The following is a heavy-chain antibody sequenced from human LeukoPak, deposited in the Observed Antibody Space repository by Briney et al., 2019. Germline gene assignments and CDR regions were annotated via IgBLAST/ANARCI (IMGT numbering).Heavy chain of an antibody. J-gene: IGHJ4*02. CDR2: IFHNGNT. V-gene: IGHV4-4*02. CDR3: ARIEDVTRGYNHAYYFDY. CDR1: GGSISSSNW. Sequence: PSGTLSLTCAVSGGSISSSNWWRWVRQPPGRGVGGVGNIFHNGNTYYTPSLKSRVTMSIDTSKKQFSLKLRTATAADTAVYYCARIEDVTRGYNHAYYFDYWGQGTLVTVSS. D-gene: IGHD5-18*01.